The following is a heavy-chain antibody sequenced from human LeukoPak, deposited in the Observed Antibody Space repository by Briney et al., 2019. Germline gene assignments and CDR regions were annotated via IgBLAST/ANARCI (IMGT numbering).Heavy chain of an antibody. CDR3: ARDPDNWFDP. V-gene: IGHV1-18*01. CDR1: GYTFTSYG. Sequence: ASVTVSCKASGYTFTSYGISRVRQAPGQGVEWMGWISAYNGNTNYAQKLQGRVTMTTNTPTSTAYMELRSLRSDDTAVYYCARDPDNWFDPWGQGTLVTVSS. J-gene: IGHJ5*02. CDR2: ISAYNGNT.